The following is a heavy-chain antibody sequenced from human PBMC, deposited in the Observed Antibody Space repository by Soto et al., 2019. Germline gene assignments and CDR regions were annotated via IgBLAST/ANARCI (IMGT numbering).Heavy chain of an antibody. V-gene: IGHV3-66*01. CDR2: MYSGGST. CDR1: GLTVSSNY. Sequence: EVQLVESGGGLVQPGGSLRLSCAASGLTVSSNYMSWVRQAPGKGLEWVSVMYSGGSTYYADSVKGRFIISRDNYKNTLYRQMARLRGEDTAVYYCARDSSLHQPLFYGMDVWGQGTTVTVSS. D-gene: IGHD2-2*01. CDR3: ARDSSLHQPLFYGMDV. J-gene: IGHJ6*02.